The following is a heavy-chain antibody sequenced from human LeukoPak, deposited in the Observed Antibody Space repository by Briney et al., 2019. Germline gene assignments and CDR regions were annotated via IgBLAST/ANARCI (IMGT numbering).Heavy chain of an antibody. CDR2: IYFSGST. J-gene: IGHJ5*02. Sequence: SETLSLTCTVSGGSIISSAYYWSWIRPPPGKGLEWIGYIYFSGSTYYNPSLKSRVTISLDTSKNQFSLKLSSVTAADTAVYYCARDRAYYGSGSYYNWFDPWGQGTLVTVSS. V-gene: IGHV4-30-4*02. CDR3: ARDRAYYGSGSYYNWFDP. CDR1: GGSIISSAYY. D-gene: IGHD3-10*01.